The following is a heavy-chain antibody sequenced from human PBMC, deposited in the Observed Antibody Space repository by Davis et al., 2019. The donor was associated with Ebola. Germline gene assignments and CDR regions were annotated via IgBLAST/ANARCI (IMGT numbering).Heavy chain of an antibody. D-gene: IGHD5-12*01. CDR2: TYYNSKWYN. V-gene: IGHV6-1*01. Sequence: HSQTLSLTCVISGDSVSSGGWNWIRQSPSRGLEWLGRTYYNSKWYNDYAVSVKSRITINPDTSKNQFSLQLNSVTPEDTALYYCARGWLRTGFDYWGQGTLVTVSS. CDR1: GDSVSSGG. J-gene: IGHJ4*02. CDR3: ARGWLRTGFDY.